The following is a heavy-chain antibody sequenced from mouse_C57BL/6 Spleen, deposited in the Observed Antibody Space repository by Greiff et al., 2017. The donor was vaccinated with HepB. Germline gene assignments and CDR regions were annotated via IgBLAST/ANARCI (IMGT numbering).Heavy chain of an antibody. CDR3: ARSKGPAWFAY. Sequence: VKLMESGPELVKPGASVKISCKASGYAFSSSWMNWVKQRPGKGLEWIGRIYPGDGDTNYNGKFKGKATLTADKSSSTAYMQLSSLTSEDSAVYFCARSKGPAWFAYWGQGTLVTVSA. CDR2: IYPGDGDT. CDR1: GYAFSSSW. V-gene: IGHV1-82*01. J-gene: IGHJ3*01.